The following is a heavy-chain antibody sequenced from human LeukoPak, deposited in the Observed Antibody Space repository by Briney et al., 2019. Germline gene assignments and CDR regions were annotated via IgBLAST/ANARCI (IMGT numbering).Heavy chain of an antibody. CDR1: GFTFSPYT. D-gene: IGHD6-13*01. Sequence: GGSLRLSCAGSGFTFSPYTMHWVRQAPGKGLEWVALISYDGSNKYYADSVKGRFTISRDNSKNTLYLQMNSLRPEDTAVYYCARAATGSFDYWGQGTLVTVSS. CDR2: ISYDGSNK. J-gene: IGHJ4*02. V-gene: IGHV3-30-3*01. CDR3: ARAATGSFDY.